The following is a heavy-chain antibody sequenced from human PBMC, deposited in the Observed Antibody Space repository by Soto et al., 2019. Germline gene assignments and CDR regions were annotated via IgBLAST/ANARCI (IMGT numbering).Heavy chain of an antibody. CDR3: ARDFGEDGYSPGPFDY. J-gene: IGHJ4*02. CDR1: GGTFSSYA. V-gene: IGHV1-69*13. Sequence: GASVKVSCKASGGTFSSYAISWVRQAPGQGLEWMGGIIPIFGTANYAQKFQGRVTITADESTSTAYMELSSLRSEDTAVYYCARDFGEDGYSPGPFDYWGQGTLVTVSS. D-gene: IGHD3-10*01. CDR2: IIPIFGTA.